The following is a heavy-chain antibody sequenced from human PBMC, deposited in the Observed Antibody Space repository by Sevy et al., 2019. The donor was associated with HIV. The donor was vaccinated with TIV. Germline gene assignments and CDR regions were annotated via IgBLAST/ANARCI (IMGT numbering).Heavy chain of an antibody. CDR3: ASPGIAVAGTGYYYGMDV. CDR2: IIPIFGTA. V-gene: IGHV1-69*13. Sequence: ASVKVSCKASGGTFSSYAISWVRQAPGQGLEWMGGIIPIFGTANYAQKFQGRVTITADESTSTAYMELSSLRSEDTAVYYCASPGIAVAGTGYYYGMDVWGQGTTVTVSS. D-gene: IGHD6-19*01. J-gene: IGHJ6*02. CDR1: GGTFSSYA.